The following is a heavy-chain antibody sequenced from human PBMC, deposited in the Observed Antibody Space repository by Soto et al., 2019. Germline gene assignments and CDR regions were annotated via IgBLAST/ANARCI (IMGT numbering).Heavy chain of an antibody. V-gene: IGHV1-8*01. CDR3: SRSYTYGGMDF. J-gene: IGHJ4*02. CDR2: VNPNSGYT. Sequence: GSSVKVSCKASGYSFTNYALTWVRRAAGQWLERGGEVNPNSGYTGNAQKFVGRDTMAMNTPLRTAYMELSSLTSVDAAVNYFSRSYTYGGMDFWGQGTQVTVYS. CDR1: GYSFTNYA. D-gene: IGHD5-18*01.